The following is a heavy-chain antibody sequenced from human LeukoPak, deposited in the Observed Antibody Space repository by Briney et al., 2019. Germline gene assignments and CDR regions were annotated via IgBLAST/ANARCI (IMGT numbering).Heavy chain of an antibody. Sequence: PGGSLRLSCAASGFTFNTYGMHWVRQAPGKGLEWVAFIRYDGSNKYYADSVKGRFTISRDNSKNTLYLQMNSLRVEDTALYYCAKDILFRQELGAAAGSDYWGQGTLVTVS. J-gene: IGHJ4*02. D-gene: IGHD6-13*01. CDR1: GFTFNTYG. CDR3: AKDILFRQELGAAAGSDY. V-gene: IGHV3-30*02. CDR2: IRYDGSNK.